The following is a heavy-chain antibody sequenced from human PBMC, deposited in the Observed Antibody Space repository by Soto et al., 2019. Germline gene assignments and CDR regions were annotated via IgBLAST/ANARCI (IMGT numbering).Heavy chain of an antibody. D-gene: IGHD2-2*01. CDR2: ISLYSDGA. Sequence: QVQLVQSGGEVKRPGASVKVSCKTSGYTFSNYGITWVRQAPGQPLEWLGWISLYSDGANYAQKFQGRVPMTTDTSTTTAYMELRSLRSDDTAVYYCARVVPGAEAWFGPCGQGTLVTVSS. J-gene: IGHJ5*02. CDR1: GYTFSNYG. V-gene: IGHV1-18*01. CDR3: ARVVPGAEAWFGP.